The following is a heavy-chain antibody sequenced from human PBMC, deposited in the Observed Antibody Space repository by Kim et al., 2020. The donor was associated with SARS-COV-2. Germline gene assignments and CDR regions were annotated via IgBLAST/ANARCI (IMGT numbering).Heavy chain of an antibody. D-gene: IGHD4-17*01. J-gene: IGHJ4*02. CDR1: GGSIRGHY. CDR3: ARVMDGDSDY. Sequence: SETLSLTCTVSGGSIRGHYWSWIRQPAGKGLDWIGRIYSSGSTNYNPSLKSRVTMSVDTSKNLISLKLSSVTAADTAVYYCARVMDGDSDYWGQGTLVTVSS. V-gene: IGHV4-4*07. CDR2: IYSSGST.